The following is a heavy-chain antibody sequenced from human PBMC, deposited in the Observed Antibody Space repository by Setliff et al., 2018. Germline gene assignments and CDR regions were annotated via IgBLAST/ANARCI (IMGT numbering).Heavy chain of an antibody. CDR3: ARGGYSYGLGGFPLDY. Sequence: SETLSLTCALSGGSITDRNWWNWVRQPPGKGLEWIGEMYHSGNTYYNPSLKSRVTISIDKSRNQFSLKLSSVTAADTAVYYCARGGYSYGLGGFPLDYWGQGTLVTVSS. V-gene: IGHV4-4*02. CDR1: GGSITDRNW. CDR2: MYHSGNT. J-gene: IGHJ4*02. D-gene: IGHD5-18*01.